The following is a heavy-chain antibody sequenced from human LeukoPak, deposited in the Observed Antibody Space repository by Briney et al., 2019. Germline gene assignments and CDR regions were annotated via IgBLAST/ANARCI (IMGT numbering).Heavy chain of an antibody. CDR1: GFTFSSYS. CDR3: ARDKVVRGVPDY. Sequence: GGSLRLSCAASGFTFSSYSMNWVRQAPGKGLEWVSYISSSGSTIYYADSVKGRFTISRDNAKNSLYLQMNSLRAEDTAVYYCARDKVVRGVPDYWGRGTLVTVSS. D-gene: IGHD3-10*01. J-gene: IGHJ4*02. CDR2: ISSSGSTI. V-gene: IGHV3-48*04.